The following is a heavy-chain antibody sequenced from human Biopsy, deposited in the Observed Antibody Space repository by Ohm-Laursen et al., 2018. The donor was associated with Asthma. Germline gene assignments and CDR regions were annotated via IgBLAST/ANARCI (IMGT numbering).Heavy chain of an antibody. CDR2: ISYDGSKK. V-gene: IGHV3-30*18. CDR1: GFTLSSYA. Sequence: SLRLSCSATGFTLSSYAMHWVRQAPGKGLEWVAFISYDGSKKFITDSMKGRLSISRDNSKNTLFLQMGRLRPDDTALYYCAKDAHDYVSLIVSPQKNGIESWGQGTLVTVSS. D-gene: IGHD4-17*01. CDR3: AKDAHDYVSLIVSPQKNGIES. J-gene: IGHJ4*02.